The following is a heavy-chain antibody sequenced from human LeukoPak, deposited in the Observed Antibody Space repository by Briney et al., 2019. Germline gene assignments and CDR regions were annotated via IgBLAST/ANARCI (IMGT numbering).Heavy chain of an antibody. J-gene: IGHJ3*02. CDR1: GFTFSNYW. Sequence: GGSLRLSCAASGFTFSNYWMSWVRQAPGKGLEWVANIKDDGSGKYYVDSLKGRFTISRDNSKNTLYLQMNSLRAEDTAVYYCAKIGWDDAFDIWGQGTMVTVSS. D-gene: IGHD6-19*01. V-gene: IGHV3-7*03. CDR3: AKIGWDDAFDI. CDR2: IKDDGSGK.